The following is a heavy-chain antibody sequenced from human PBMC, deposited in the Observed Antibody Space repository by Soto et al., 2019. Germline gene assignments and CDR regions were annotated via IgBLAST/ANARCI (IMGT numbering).Heavy chain of an antibody. J-gene: IGHJ6*02. CDR3: ARGVGRMVRGVKLYYFYAMDV. Sequence: QVPLVQSGAEVKKPGSSVKVSCKTSGGTFSNYSISWVRQAPGQGLEWMGGIVPIFGTTNYAQQSQGKVTITADKFRATAYMELSSLTSEDTAVYYCARGVGRMVRGVKLYYFYAMDVWGQGTTVTVFS. CDR2: IVPIFGTT. V-gene: IGHV1-69*06. D-gene: IGHD3-10*01. CDR1: GGTFSNYS.